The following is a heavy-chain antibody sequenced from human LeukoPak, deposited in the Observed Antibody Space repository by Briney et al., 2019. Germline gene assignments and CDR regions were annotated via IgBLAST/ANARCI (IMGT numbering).Heavy chain of an antibody. CDR3: AKARYSSGWYFADYFDY. CDR2: ISGSGTKT. Sequence: GGSLRLSCAASGFTFNSYTMSWVRQAPGRGLEWVSTISGSGTKTYYADSVKGRFTISRDNSNNTLHLQMSDLRAVDTAVYYCAKARYSSGWYFADYFDYWGQGTLVTVSS. V-gene: IGHV3-23*01. CDR1: GFTFNSYT. D-gene: IGHD6-19*01. J-gene: IGHJ4*02.